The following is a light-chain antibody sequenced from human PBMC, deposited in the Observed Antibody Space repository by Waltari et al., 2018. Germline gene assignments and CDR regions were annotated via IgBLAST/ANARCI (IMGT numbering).Light chain of an antibody. J-gene: IGLJ3*02. CDR1: CRDVGGSAF. Sequence: SALTQPSSVSASPGKSITIPCHGTCRDVGGSAFVSWYQQHPGKAPQVIICEISKRPSGVSNRFSGSKSGNTASLTISGLQAEDEANYYCCAYVGYSTWVFGGGTKLTVV. CDR2: EIS. CDR3: CAYVGYSTWV. V-gene: IGLV2-23*02.